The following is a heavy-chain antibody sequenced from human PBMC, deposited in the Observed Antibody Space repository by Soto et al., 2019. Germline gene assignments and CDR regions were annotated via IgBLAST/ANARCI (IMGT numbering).Heavy chain of an antibody. CDR3: AKQPASIRTFDY. D-gene: IGHD2-2*01. V-gene: IGHV3-23*01. CDR2: ITGGGGGRT. Sequence: PGGYLRHSCAASGGPFINYAMNWVRQATGKGLEWVSTITGGGGGRTNYADSVKGRFTISRDNSKNTLYLQMNSLRAEDTAVYYCAKQPASIRTFDYWGQGALVTVSS. CDR1: GGPFINYA. J-gene: IGHJ4*02.